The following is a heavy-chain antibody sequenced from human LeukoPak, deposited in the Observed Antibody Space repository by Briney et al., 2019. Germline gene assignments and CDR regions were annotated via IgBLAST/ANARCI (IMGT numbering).Heavy chain of an antibody. V-gene: IGHV4-61*02. D-gene: IGHD3-16*01. CDR2: IYTSAST. CDR1: GGSISSGSYY. J-gene: IGHJ4*02. Sequence: SETLSLTCTVSGGSISSGSYYWIWIRQPAGKGLEGIVRIYTSASTNYNPSLKIRVTISVDPSKNQFSQKLSSVTAADTAVYYCARALYDYVWGRQVYFDSWGQGTMVTVSS. CDR3: ARALYDYVWGRQVYFDS.